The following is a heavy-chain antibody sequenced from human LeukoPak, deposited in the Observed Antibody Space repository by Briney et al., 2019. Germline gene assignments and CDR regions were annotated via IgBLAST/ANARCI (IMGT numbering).Heavy chain of an antibody. V-gene: IGHV4-59*01. Sequence: PSETLSLTCAVYGGSFSGYYWSWIRQPPGKGLEWIGYIYYSGSTNYNPSLKSRVTTSVDTSKNQFSLKLSSVTAADTAVYYCARGGWGSYYFDYWGQGTLVTVSS. CDR3: ARGGWGSYYFDY. CDR2: IYYSGST. CDR1: GGSFSGYY. D-gene: IGHD3-16*01. J-gene: IGHJ4*02.